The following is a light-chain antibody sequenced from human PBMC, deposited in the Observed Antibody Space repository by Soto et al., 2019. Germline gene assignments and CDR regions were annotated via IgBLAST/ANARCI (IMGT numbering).Light chain of an antibody. V-gene: IGLV2-23*01. J-gene: IGLJ1*01. Sequence: QSVLTQPASVSGSPGQSITIYCTGTSSDAGSYKLVSWYQQHPGKAPKFIIYEGNKRPSGVSNRFSGSESGNTASLTISGLQAEVEADYYFCSYSGSGAPVFGIGTKLTVL. CDR3: CSYSGSGAPV. CDR1: SSDAGSYKL. CDR2: EGN.